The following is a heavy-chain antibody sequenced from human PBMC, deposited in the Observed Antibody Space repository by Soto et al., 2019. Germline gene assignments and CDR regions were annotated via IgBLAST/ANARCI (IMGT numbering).Heavy chain of an antibody. CDR3: TKVNADDYVFEN. CDR2: ISYDGSHK. D-gene: IGHD4-17*01. V-gene: IGHV3-30*18. J-gene: IGHJ4*02. Sequence: QVQLVESGGGVVQPGRSLRLSCAASGFTFSSYGMHWVRQAPGKGLEWVAVISYDGSHKNYADSVKGRFTISRDNSKNTLYLQMNSLRAEDTAVYYCTKVNADDYVFENWGQGALVTVSS. CDR1: GFTFSSYG.